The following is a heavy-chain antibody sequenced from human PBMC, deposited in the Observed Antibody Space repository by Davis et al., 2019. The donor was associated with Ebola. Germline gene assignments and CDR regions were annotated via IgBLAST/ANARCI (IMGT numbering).Heavy chain of an antibody. CDR3: ACTIFGTMGNFDS. CDR2: ISISSSTI. CDR1: GFTFRSYS. D-gene: IGHD3-3*01. Sequence: GESLKISCAAAGFTFRSYSMSWVRQAPGKGLEWVSYISISSSTIYYADPVKGRFTISRDNAQNSLYLQMNSLRDEDTAVYYCACTIFGTMGNFDSWGQGTPVTVSS. J-gene: IGHJ4*02. V-gene: IGHV3-48*02.